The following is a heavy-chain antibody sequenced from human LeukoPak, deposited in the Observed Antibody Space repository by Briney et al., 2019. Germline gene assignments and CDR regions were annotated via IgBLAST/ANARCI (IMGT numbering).Heavy chain of an antibody. V-gene: IGHV3-33*01. D-gene: IGHD3-16*01. CDR3: ARDGGAGCFDY. J-gene: IGHJ4*02. CDR1: GFTFSSYG. Sequence: PGRSLRLSCAASGFTFSSYGMHWVRQAPGEGLEWVAVIWYDGSSKYYADSVKGRFTISRDNSKNTLYLQMNSLRAEDTAVYYCARDGGAGCFDYWGQGTLVTVSS. CDR2: IWYDGSSK.